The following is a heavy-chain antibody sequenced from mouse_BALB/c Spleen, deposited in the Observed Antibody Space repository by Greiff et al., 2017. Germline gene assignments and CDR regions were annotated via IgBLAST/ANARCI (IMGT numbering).Heavy chain of an antibody. V-gene: IGHV8-12*01. D-gene: IGHD1-2*01. J-gene: IGHJ4*01. Sequence: QVTLKESGPGILQPSQTLSLTCSFSGFSLSTSGMGVSWIRQPSGKGLEWLAHIYWDDDKRYNPSLKSRLTISKDTSSNQVFLKITSVDTADTATYYCARSPATYAMDYWGQGTSVTVSS. CDR3: ARSPATYAMDY. CDR1: GFSLSTSGMG. CDR2: IYWDDDK.